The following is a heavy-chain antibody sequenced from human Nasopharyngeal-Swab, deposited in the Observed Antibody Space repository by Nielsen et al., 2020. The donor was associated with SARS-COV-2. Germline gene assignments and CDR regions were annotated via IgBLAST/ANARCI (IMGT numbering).Heavy chain of an antibody. D-gene: IGHD5-12*01. Sequence: GESLKISCAASGFTFSDYPMYWLRQAPGQGLEWVAVITYVGRHAAYADSVRGRFTISRDNSNNTLYLQMNSLRADGTAVYYCARDRGYSGYIIDYWGQGTLVTVSS. J-gene: IGHJ4*02. CDR3: ARDRGYSGYIIDY. CDR1: GFTFSDYP. CDR2: ITYVGRHA. V-gene: IGHV3-30*04.